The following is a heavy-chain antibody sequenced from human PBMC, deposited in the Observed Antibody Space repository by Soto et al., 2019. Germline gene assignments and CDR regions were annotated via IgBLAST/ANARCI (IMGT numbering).Heavy chain of an antibody. D-gene: IGHD1-1*01. Sequence: GGSLRLSCVASGFSITSFAMSWVRQAPGKGLEWASAISASGGSTYADSVKGRFTISRDNSKNTLYLQMNSLRVEDTAVYYCAIVLSRGNCSGDLEYWGQEALLNVST. CDR1: GFSITSFA. J-gene: IGHJ4*02. V-gene: IGHV3-23*01. CDR2: ISASGGST. CDR3: AIVLSRGNCSGDLEY.